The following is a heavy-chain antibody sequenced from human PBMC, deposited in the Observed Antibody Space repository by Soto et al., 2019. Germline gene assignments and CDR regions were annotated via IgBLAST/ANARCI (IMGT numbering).Heavy chain of an antibody. CDR3: AREWGLLPYYVMNV. V-gene: IGHV4-61*03. D-gene: IGHD7-27*01. CDR1: GGSVTSGSYY. CDR2: ISYTGRT. Sequence: SETLSLTCIVSGGSVTSGSYYWTWPRQPPGKGLEWIGYISYTGRTKYNPSLQSRVTISVDTSKNDFSLNLSSVTAADTAVYFCAREWGLLPYYVMNVWGHGTAVTVSS. J-gene: IGHJ6*02.